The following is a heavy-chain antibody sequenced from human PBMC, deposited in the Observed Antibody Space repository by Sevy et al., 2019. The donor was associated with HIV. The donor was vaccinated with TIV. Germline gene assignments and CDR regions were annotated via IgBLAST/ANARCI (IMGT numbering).Heavy chain of an antibody. D-gene: IGHD1-26*01. CDR1: DGSITSLY. Sequence: SETLSLTCTVSDGSITSLYWNWIRQPPVKGLEWIANIYYNGHINYNPSLKSRVTLSLDTSKNQFSLRLSSVTAADTAMYYCAGENAWGRGYSWGQGTLVTVSS. CDR3: AGENAWGRGYS. CDR2: IYYNGHI. V-gene: IGHV4-59*08. J-gene: IGHJ4*02.